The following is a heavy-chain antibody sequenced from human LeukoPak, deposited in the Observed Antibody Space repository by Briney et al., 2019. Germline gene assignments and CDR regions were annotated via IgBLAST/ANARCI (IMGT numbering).Heavy chain of an antibody. CDR3: AGFFYDNSNAAFDI. J-gene: IGHJ3*02. D-gene: IGHD3-22*01. CDR1: GGTFSNYDFTFTSYA. V-gene: IGHV1-69*13. CDR2: IIPIYGRA. Sequence: SVKVSCKASGGTFSNYDFTFTSYAITWVRQAPGQGLEWMGGIIPIYGRADYPQKFQGRVTITADESTRTVTMQLSSLSSEDTAVYYCAGFFYDNSNAAFDIWGQGTVVTVS.